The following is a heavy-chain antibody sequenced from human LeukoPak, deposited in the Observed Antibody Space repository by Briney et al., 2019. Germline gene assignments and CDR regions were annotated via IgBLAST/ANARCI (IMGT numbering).Heavy chain of an antibody. CDR1: GGSISSGDYY. D-gene: IGHD3-22*01. V-gene: IGHV4-30-4*01. Sequence: PSQTLSLTCTVSGGSISSGDYYWSWIRQPPGKGLEWIVYIYYSGSTYYNPSLKSRVTISVYTSKNQFSLKLSSVTAADTAVYYCARERYYDPDAFDIWGQGTMVTVSS. J-gene: IGHJ3*02. CDR3: ARERYYDPDAFDI. CDR2: IYYSGST.